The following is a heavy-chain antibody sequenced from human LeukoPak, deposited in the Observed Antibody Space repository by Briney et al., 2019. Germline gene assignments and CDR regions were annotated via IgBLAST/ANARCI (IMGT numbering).Heavy chain of an antibody. Sequence: PSETLSLTCTVSGGSISSYYWSWIRQPPGKGLEWIGYIYYSGSTNYNPSLKSRVTISVDTSKNQFSLKLSSVTAADTAVYYCARDLVIVVVKFGMDVWGQGTTVTVSS. V-gene: IGHV4-59*01. D-gene: IGHD3-22*01. CDR2: IYYSGST. J-gene: IGHJ6*02. CDR3: ARDLVIVVVKFGMDV. CDR1: GGSISSYY.